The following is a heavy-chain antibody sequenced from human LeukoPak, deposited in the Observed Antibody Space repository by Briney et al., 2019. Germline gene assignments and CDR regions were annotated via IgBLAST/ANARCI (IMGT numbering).Heavy chain of an antibody. CDR3: ARHGYTYGNFDY. Sequence: SETLSLTCTVSGGSISNYYWSWIRQPPGKGLEWIGYIYYGGSTNYNPSLKSRVTISVYTSKNQFSLKLTSVTAADTAVYYCARHGYTYGNFDYWGQGTLVTVSS. V-gene: IGHV4-59*08. J-gene: IGHJ4*02. CDR1: GGSISNYY. D-gene: IGHD5-18*01. CDR2: IYYGGST.